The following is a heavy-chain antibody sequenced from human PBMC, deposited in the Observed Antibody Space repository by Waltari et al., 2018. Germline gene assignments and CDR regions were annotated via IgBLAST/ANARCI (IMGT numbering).Heavy chain of an antibody. CDR3: ARVGPSTVTTLRYYYYGMDV. D-gene: IGHD4-17*01. CDR1: GFTFSSYA. V-gene: IGHV3-30-3*01. J-gene: IGHJ6*02. CDR2: ISYDGSNK. Sequence: QLQLVESGGGVVQPGRSLRRSCAASGFTFSSYAMHWVRQAPGEGLEWVAVISYDGSNKYSANSVKGRFTISRDNSKNTLYLQMNSLRAEDTAVYYCARVGPSTVTTLRYYYYGMDVWGQGTTVTVSS.